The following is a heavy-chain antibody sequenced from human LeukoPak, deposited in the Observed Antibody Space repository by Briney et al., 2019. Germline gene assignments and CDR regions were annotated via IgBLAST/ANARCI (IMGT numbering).Heavy chain of an antibody. CDR1: GGSIHSCSYF. J-gene: IGHJ4*02. CDR2: IYYSGST. Sequence: SVTLSLPCTVSGGSIHSCSYFWGWVRQPPGKGLEWIGSIYYSGSTYYNPSLKSRVTISVDTSKNQFSLKLSSVTAADTAVYYCVRTGYSGSRDFDYWGQGTLVTVSS. V-gene: IGHV4-39*01. CDR3: VRTGYSGSRDFDY. D-gene: IGHD5-12*01.